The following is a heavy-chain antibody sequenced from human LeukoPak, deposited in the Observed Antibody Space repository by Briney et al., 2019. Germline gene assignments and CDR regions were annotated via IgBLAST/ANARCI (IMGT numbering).Heavy chain of an antibody. Sequence: GGSLRLSCTASGFTFSTYSMNWVRQAPGRGLEWVSYISGSSSSSDGGAIQYADSVKGRFTISRDNDKNSLYLQMNSLRAEDTALYYCARERQSAAPDYYFDSWGQGTLVTVSS. CDR3: ARERQSAAPDYYFDS. D-gene: IGHD6-13*01. J-gene: IGHJ4*02. CDR1: GFTFSTYS. CDR2: ISGSSSSSDGGAI. V-gene: IGHV3-48*01.